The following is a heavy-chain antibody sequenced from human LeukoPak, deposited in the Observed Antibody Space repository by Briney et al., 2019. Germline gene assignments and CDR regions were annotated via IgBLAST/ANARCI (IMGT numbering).Heavy chain of an antibody. CDR3: AREHERAGDGFFYYIGG. CDR2: IVPMFGTP. CDR1: GGTFISYA. D-gene: IGHD5-24*01. V-gene: IGHV1-69*05. J-gene: IGHJ6*03. Sequence: SVKVSFKAPGGTFISYAISWVRQAPGQGLEWMGGIVPMFGTPDYARKFRGRVSITTDESTSTAYMELTSLRSEDTAVYYCAREHERAGDGFFYYIGGWGKGTTVTVSS.